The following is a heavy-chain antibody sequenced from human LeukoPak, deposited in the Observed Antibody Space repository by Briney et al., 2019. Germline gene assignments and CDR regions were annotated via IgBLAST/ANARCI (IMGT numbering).Heavy chain of an antibody. Sequence: GSLRLSCAASGFTFTSYAMSWVRQAPGKGLEWVSVISGSGNSANYADSVKGRFTISRDNSRSTLYLQMTSLRVEDTATYYCVKAERFSGTKTPDYWGQGTLVTVAS. CDR2: ISGSGNSA. CDR1: GFTFTSYA. D-gene: IGHD1-26*01. V-gene: IGHV3-23*01. CDR3: VKAERFSGTKTPDY. J-gene: IGHJ4*02.